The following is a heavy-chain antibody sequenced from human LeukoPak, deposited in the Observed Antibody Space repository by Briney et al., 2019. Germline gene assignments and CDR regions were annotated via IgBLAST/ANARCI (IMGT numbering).Heavy chain of an antibody. V-gene: IGHV3-7*03. CDR3: AKSGSSVFWS. Sequence: GGSLRLSSAASGFTFSNHWKSWVRQAPGKGLEWVANIKEDGSEKYYVDSVKGRFTVSRDNVKNSLFLQMNSLRVDDTAVYYCAKSGSSVFWSWGQGTLVTVSS. CDR1: GFTFSNHW. J-gene: IGHJ5*02. D-gene: IGHD3-3*02. CDR2: IKEDGSEK.